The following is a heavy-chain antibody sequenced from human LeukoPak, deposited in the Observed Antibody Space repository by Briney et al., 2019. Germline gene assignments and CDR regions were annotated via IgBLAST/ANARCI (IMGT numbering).Heavy chain of an antibody. CDR1: GFTFSSYS. D-gene: IGHD4-11*01. CDR2: IKSKTDGGIT. V-gene: IGHV3-15*01. CDR3: TTDSHSF. Sequence: GGSLRLPCAASGFTFSSYSMNWVRQAPGKGLEWVGRIKSKTDGGITDYAAPVKGRFTISRDDSKNTLYLQMNSLKTEDTAVYYCTTDSHSFWGQGTLVTVSS. J-gene: IGHJ4*02.